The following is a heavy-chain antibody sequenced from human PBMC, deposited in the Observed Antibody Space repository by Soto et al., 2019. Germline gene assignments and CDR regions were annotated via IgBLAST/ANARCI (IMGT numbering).Heavy chain of an antibody. Sequence: GAPVEVSLTESRETFASYSMHLVRQAPRKKLEWMGWINAGNGNTKYSQKFQGRVTITRDTSASTAYMELSSLRSEDTAVYYCARGNYYGSGSYYPWFDPWGQGTLVTVSS. J-gene: IGHJ5*02. D-gene: IGHD3-10*01. CDR2: INAGNGNT. V-gene: IGHV1-3*01. CDR1: RETFASYS. CDR3: ARGNYYGSGSYYPWFDP.